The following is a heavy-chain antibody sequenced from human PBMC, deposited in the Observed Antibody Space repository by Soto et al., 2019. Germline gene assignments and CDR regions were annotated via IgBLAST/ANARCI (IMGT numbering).Heavy chain of an antibody. CDR3: ASTYYDALAGPHHFDI. CDR2: MYYSGST. J-gene: IGHJ4*02. Sequence: QVQLQESGPGLVKPSQTLSLTCTVSGGSVNSGTYYWSWIRQHPGKGLAWIGYMYYSGSTHYNPSLKSRVTISVDTSRNQLSLKLNSVNAADTAVYYCASTYYDALAGPHHFDIWGQGTLVTVSS. V-gene: IGHV4-31*03. CDR1: GGSVNSGTYY. D-gene: IGHD3-9*01.